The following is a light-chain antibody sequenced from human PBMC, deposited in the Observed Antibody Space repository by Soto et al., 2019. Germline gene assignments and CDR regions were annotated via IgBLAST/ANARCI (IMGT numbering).Light chain of an antibody. J-gene: IGLJ1*01. Sequence: QSALTQPASVSGSPGQSITISCTGTSSDVGGYNYVSWYQQHPGKAPKLMIYDVSNRPSGVSNRFSGSKSGNTASLTTSGLQAEDEADYYCSSYTSSSTPYVFGTGTKLTVL. CDR3: SSYTSSSTPYV. CDR1: SSDVGGYNY. CDR2: DVS. V-gene: IGLV2-14*01.